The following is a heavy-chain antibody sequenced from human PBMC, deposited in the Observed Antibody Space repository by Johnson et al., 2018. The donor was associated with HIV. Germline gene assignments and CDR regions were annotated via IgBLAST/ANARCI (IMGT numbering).Heavy chain of an antibody. V-gene: IGHV3-30*01. J-gene: IGHJ3*02. CDR2: ISNDGSNT. CDR3: AREWELLGSAFGI. D-gene: IGHD1-26*01. Sequence: QVQLVESGGNVVQPGRSQRLSCAASGFTFSDYSMHWVRQAPGKGLEWVAIISNDGSNTYFADSVKGRLTISRDNFKNTLYLHMNSLRAEDTAVYSCAREWELLGSAFGIWGQGTMVTVSS. CDR1: GFTFSDYS.